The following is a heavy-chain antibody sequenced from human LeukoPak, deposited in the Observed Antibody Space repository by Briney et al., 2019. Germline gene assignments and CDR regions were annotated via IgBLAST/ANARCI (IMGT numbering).Heavy chain of an antibody. CDR1: GFPFRSYS. CDR2: ISSSSTHI. J-gene: IGHJ4*02. V-gene: IGHV3-21*01. Sequence: GGSLRLSCAASGFPFRSYSMNWVRQAPGEGLEWVSSISSSSTHIYYADSVKGRFTISRDNAKNSLYLQMNSLRVEDTAVYYCARAEGSGSSFDYWGQGTLVTVSS. CDR3: ARAEGSGSSFDY. D-gene: IGHD3-10*01.